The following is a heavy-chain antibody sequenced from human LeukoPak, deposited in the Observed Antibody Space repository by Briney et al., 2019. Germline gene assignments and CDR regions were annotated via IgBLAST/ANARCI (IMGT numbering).Heavy chain of an antibody. V-gene: IGHV3-21*01. D-gene: IGHD1-26*01. CDR2: ISSSRSYI. CDR1: GFTSSSYS. Sequence: GGSLRLSCAPSGFTSSSYSMNWVRQAPGKGLEWVSYISSSRSYIYYADSVKGRFTISRDNAKNSLYLQMNSLRTEDTAVYYCAKDVGGSYGALYYWGQGALVTVSS. CDR3: AKDVGGSYGALYY. J-gene: IGHJ4*02.